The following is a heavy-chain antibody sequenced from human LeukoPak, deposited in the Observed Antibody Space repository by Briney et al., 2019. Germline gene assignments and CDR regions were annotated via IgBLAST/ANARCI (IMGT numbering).Heavy chain of an antibody. D-gene: IGHD6-19*01. Sequence: ASVKVSCKPSVYTFTSYGISWVRQAPGQGREWMGWISAYNGNTNYAQKLQGRVTMTTDTSTSTAYMELRSLRSDDTAVYYCARIPRVVAGPDYWGQGTLVTVSS. CDR2: ISAYNGNT. CDR1: VYTFTSYG. CDR3: ARIPRVVAGPDY. V-gene: IGHV1-18*01. J-gene: IGHJ4*02.